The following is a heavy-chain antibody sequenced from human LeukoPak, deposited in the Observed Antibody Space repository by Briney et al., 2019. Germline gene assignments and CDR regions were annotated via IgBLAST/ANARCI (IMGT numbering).Heavy chain of an antibody. CDR2: IGWDGGGI. Sequence: PGGSLRLSCAASGFTFDEYTIHWVRHAPGKGLEWVSLIGWDGGGIYYADSVKGRFTISRDNSKNTLYLQMNSLRAEDTAVYYCARTLVVVMYYGMDVWGQGTTVTVSS. V-gene: IGHV3-43*01. J-gene: IGHJ6*02. CDR3: ARTLVVVMYYGMDV. D-gene: IGHD3-22*01. CDR1: GFTFDEYT.